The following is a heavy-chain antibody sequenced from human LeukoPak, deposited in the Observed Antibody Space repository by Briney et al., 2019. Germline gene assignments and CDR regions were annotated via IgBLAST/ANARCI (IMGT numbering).Heavy chain of an antibody. D-gene: IGHD1-26*01. J-gene: IGHJ3*02. Sequence: ASVKVSCKASGGTFSSYTISWVRRAPGQGLEWMGRIIPILGIANYAQKFQGRVTITADKSTSTAYMELSGLRSEDTAVYYCARDRSGSPGSAFDIWGQGTMVTVSS. CDR3: ARDRSGSPGSAFDI. V-gene: IGHV1-69*04. CDR2: IIPILGIA. CDR1: GGTFSSYT.